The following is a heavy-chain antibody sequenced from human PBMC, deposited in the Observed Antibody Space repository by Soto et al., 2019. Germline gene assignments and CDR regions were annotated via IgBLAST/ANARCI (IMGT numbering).Heavy chain of an antibody. CDR1: GFTFSYYY. CDR2: ISSSGSTI. V-gene: IGHV3-11*01. Sequence: GGSLRLSCAASGFTFSYYYMIWIRQAPGKGLEWVSYISSSGSTIYYADSVKGRFTISRDNAKNSLYLQMNSLRAEDTAVYYCARDSQVVVPAIDYYYGMDVWGQGTTVTVSS. D-gene: IGHD2-21*02. CDR3: ARDSQVVVPAIDYYYGMDV. J-gene: IGHJ6*02.